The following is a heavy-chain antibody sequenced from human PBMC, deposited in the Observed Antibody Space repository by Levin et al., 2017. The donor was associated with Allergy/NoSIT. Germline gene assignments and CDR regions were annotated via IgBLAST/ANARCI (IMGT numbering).Heavy chain of an antibody. J-gene: IGHJ6*02. CDR2: IIPIFGTA. V-gene: IGHV1-69*13. D-gene: IGHD6-13*01. CDR1: GGTFSSYA. Sequence: SVKVSCKASGGTFSSYAISWVRQAPGQGLEWMGGIIPIFGTANYAQKFQGRVTITADESTSTAYMELSSLRSEDTAVYYCAREQQLAYYYYYGMDVWGQGTTVTVSS. CDR3: AREQQLAYYYYYGMDV.